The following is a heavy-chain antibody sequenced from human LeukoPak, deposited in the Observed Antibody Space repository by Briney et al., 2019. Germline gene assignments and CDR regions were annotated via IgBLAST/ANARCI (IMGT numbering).Heavy chain of an antibody. CDR2: IKSKTDGGTT. CDR1: GFTLSSAW. D-gene: IGHD3-16*01. CDR3: TTDLQDYDYVWGSYAR. V-gene: IGHV3-15*01. J-gene: IGHJ4*02. Sequence: PGGSLRLSCAGSGFTLSSAWMSWVRQAPGRGLEWVGRIKSKTDGGTTDYAAPVKGRFTISRDDSKNTLYLQMNSLKTEDTAVYYCTTDLQDYDYVWGSYARWGQGTLVTVSS.